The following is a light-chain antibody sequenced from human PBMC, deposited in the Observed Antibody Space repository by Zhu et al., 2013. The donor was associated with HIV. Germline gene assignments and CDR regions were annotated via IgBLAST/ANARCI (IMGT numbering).Light chain of an antibody. J-gene: IGKJ2*02. CDR2: DAS. CDR3: QQYGGSPRT. CDR1: QSVGSRS. V-gene: IGKV3-20*01. Sequence: EIVLTQSPGTLSLSPGETATLSCRASQSVGSRSLAWYQQKPGQAPRLLIYDASIRATGIADRFSGSGYETGFTLTITRLEPEDFAVYYCQQYGGSPRTFGQGTNLEIK.